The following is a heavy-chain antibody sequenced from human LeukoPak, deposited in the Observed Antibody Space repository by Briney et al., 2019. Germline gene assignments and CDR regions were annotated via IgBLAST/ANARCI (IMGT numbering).Heavy chain of an antibody. CDR3: AKEGYCSTTRCSRQYFQH. D-gene: IGHD2-2*01. V-gene: IGHV3-23*01. CDR1: GFTFSSYA. CDR2: ISGSGSST. J-gene: IGHJ1*01. Sequence: PGGSLRLSCAASGFTFSSYAMSWVRQAPGRGLEWVSAISGSGSSTYYADAVKGRFTISRDNSKNTLYLQMNSLRAEDTAVYYCAKEGYCSTTRCSRQYFQHWGQGTLVTVSS.